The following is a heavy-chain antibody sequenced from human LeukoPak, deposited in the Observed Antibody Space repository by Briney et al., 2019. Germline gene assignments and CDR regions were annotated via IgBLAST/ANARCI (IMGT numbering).Heavy chain of an antibody. CDR2: INHSGST. J-gene: IGHJ4*02. D-gene: IGHD6-13*01. CDR3: ARHAESSSWSFDY. V-gene: IGHV4-34*01. CDR1: GGSFSGYY. Sequence: SETLSLTCAVYGGSFSGYYWSWIRQPPGKGLEWIGEINHSGSTNYNPSLKSRVTISVDTSKNQFSLKLSSVTAADTAVYYCARHAESSSWSFDYWGQGTLVTVSS.